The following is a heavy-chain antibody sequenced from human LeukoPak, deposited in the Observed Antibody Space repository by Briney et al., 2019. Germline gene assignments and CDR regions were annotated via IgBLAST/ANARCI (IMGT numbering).Heavy chain of an antibody. V-gene: IGHV4-4*07. J-gene: IGHJ4*02. CDR1: GGWISSYY. CDR2: VYTSGST. D-gene: IGHD3-22*01. CDR3: ARDGYYYDSSGYYEKMYCFDY. Sequence: PSETLSLTCTVSGGWISSYYWRWIRQPAGKGLEWMGRVYTSGSTNYNPSLKSRVTMSVDTSKNQFSLKLSSVTAADTAVYYGARDGYYYDSSGYYEKMYCFDYWGQGTLVTVSS.